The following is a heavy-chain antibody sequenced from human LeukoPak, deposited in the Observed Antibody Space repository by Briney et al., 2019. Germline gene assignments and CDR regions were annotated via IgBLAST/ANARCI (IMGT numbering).Heavy chain of an antibody. Sequence: PSETLSLTCTVSGYSFSSGYYWGWIRQPPGKGLEWIGSIYHSGSTYYNPSLKSRVTMSVDTSKNQFSLKLSSVTAADTAVYYCARSRRSWSTFDYWGQGTLVTVSS. J-gene: IGHJ4*02. D-gene: IGHD6-13*01. V-gene: IGHV4-38-2*02. CDR3: ARSRRSWSTFDY. CDR2: IYHSGST. CDR1: GYSFSSGYY.